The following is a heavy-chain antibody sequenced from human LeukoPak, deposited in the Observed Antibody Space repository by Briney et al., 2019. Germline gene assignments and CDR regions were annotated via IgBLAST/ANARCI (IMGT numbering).Heavy chain of an antibody. CDR3: AKKSPYGGADY. CDR1: GFTFSSSA. V-gene: IGHV3-23*01. D-gene: IGHD4/OR15-4a*01. Sequence: PGESLRLSCAASGFTFSSSAMSWVRQAPGMGLEWVSAISGNGASTYYADSVKGRFTISRDNSKNTLYLQINSLRAEDTAVYYCAKKSPYGGADYWGQGTLVTVSS. CDR2: ISGNGAST. J-gene: IGHJ4*02.